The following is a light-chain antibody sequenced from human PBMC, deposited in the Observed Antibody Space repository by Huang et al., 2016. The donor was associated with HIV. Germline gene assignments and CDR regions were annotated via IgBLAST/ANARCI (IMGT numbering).Light chain of an antibody. CDR1: QSLVHSDGSTY. CDR2: KVS. J-gene: IGKJ2*01. Sequence: DVVMTQSPLSLPVALGQPASISCRSSQSLVHSDGSTYLNWFHQRPGQSPRRLIYKVSNRDSGVPDRFSGSGSGTDFTLKISRVEAEDVGVYYCMQGTHWPPYTFGQGTELEIK. V-gene: IGKV2-30*02. CDR3: MQGTHWPPYT.